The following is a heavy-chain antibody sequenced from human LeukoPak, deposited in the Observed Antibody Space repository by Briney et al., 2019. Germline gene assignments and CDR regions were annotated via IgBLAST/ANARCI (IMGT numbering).Heavy chain of an antibody. CDR2: LVYDARS. V-gene: IGHV3-33*01. CDR3: ARDLSAAFDF. J-gene: IGHJ4*02. CDR1: GFPFSSYG. D-gene: IGHD6-19*01. Sequence: GTSLRLSCAASGFPFSSYGMHWVRQAPGKGLEWVARLVYDARSDYANSVKGRFSISRDDSKNTLFLDMSNLRVEATALYYCARDLSAAFDFWGQGVLVTVSS.